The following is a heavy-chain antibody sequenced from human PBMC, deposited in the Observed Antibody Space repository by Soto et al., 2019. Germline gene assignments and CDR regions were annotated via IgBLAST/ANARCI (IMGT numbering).Heavy chain of an antibody. CDR3: AVVAGSYFFDA. CDR1: GFTFSSYA. J-gene: IGHJ4*02. V-gene: IGHV3-64D*08. Sequence: EVQLVESGGGLVQSGGSLRLSCSASGFTFSSYAMHWVRQAPGKGLEYVSAIKNSGSSTNYADSVKGRFTVSRDNSKNTLYLQMSSLRSEDTAVYYCAVVAGSYFFDAWGQGIMVTVSS. CDR2: IKNSGSST. D-gene: IGHD6-19*01.